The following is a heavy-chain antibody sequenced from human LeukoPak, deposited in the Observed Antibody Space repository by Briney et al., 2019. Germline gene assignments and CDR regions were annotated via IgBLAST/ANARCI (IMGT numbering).Heavy chain of an antibody. Sequence: ASVKVSCKSSGYTITNNLMHWVRQAPGQGLEWMGVINPSGTGTSYAQKFQDRITMSRDTSTSTVYMEMRSLRSEDTAFYYCATDHSMANTAWWFDPWGQGTLVTVSS. J-gene: IGHJ5*02. CDR2: INPSGTGT. CDR3: ATDHSMANTAWWFDP. D-gene: IGHD5-24*01. V-gene: IGHV1-46*03. CDR1: GYTITNNL.